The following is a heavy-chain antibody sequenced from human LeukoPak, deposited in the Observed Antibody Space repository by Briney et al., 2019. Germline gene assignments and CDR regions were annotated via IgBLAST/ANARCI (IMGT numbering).Heavy chain of an antibody. D-gene: IGHD3-22*01. CDR2: ISSNGGST. Sequence: GGSLRLSCAASGFTFKSYGIHWVRQAPGKGLEYVSAISSNGGSTYYANSVKGRFTISRDNSKNTLYLQMGSLRAEDMAVYYCARESLYDSSGYTPMDVWGQGTTVTVS. CDR1: GFTFKSYG. CDR3: ARESLYDSSGYTPMDV. J-gene: IGHJ6*02. V-gene: IGHV3-64*01.